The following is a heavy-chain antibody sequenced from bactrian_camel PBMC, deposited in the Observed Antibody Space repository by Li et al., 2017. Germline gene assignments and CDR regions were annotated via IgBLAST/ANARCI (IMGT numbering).Heavy chain of an antibody. J-gene: IGHJ4*01. CDR3: AASWDCRGASGWHH. D-gene: IGHD7*01. CDR1: GYTYSTYC. CDR2: IFTSDDST. Sequence: VQLVESGGGSVQAGGSLRLSCAASGYTYSTYCMGWFRQAPGREREGVAAIFTSDDSTYYTDSVKGRFTISQDKDDDTVHLQMDDLKPEDTAMYYCAASWDCRGASGWHHWGQGTQVTVS. V-gene: IGHV3S40*01.